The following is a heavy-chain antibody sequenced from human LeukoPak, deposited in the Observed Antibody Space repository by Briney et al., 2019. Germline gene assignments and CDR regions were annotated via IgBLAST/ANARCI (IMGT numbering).Heavy chain of an antibody. CDR3: AKFGLPYSIDL. CDR1: GFTFSSYS. V-gene: IGHV3-21*01. CDR2: ISSSSSYI. D-gene: IGHD3/OR15-3a*01. Sequence: GGSLRLSCAASGFTFSSYSMNWVRQAPGKGLEWVSSISSSSSYIYYADSVKGRFTFSRDNAKNSLDLQMNSLRAEDTALYYCAKFGLPYSIDLWGQGTMVTVSS. J-gene: IGHJ3*01.